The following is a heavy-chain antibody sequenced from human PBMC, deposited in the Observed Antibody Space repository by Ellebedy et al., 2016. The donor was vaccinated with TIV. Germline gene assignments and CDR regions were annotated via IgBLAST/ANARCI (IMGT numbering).Heavy chain of an antibody. CDR1: GFSFRTYA. Sequence: GESLKISCAVSGFSFRTYAMHWVRQAPGKGLEWVAVISYDGSNKYYADSVKGRFTISRDNSKNTLYLQMNSLRAEDTAVYYCARDRVHYAHFDYWGQGTLVTVSS. V-gene: IGHV3-30-3*01. J-gene: IGHJ4*02. CDR2: ISYDGSNK. CDR3: ARDRVHYAHFDY. D-gene: IGHD4-17*01.